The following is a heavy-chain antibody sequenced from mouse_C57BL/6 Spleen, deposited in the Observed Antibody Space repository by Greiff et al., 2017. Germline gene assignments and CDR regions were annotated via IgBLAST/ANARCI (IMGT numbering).Heavy chain of an antibody. CDR2: IYPRSGNT. CDR3: ARELTGNWYFDV. CDR1: GYTFTSYG. V-gene: IGHV1-81*01. D-gene: IGHD4-1*01. Sequence: VKLQESGAELARPGASVKLSCKASGYTFTSYGISWVKQRTGQGLEWIGEIYPRSGNTYYNAKFKGKATLTADKSSSTAYMELRGLTSEDSAVFFCARELTGNWYFDVWGTGTTVTVSS. J-gene: IGHJ1*03.